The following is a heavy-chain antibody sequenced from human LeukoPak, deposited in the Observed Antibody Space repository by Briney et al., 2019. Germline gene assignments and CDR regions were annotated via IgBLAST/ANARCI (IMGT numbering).Heavy chain of an antibody. CDR3: ARDRYDFWSGYPYWYFDL. CDR1: GGSISSGGYY. CDR2: IYYSGST. V-gene: IGHV4-31*03. J-gene: IGHJ2*01. D-gene: IGHD3-3*01. Sequence: SETLSLTCTVSGGSISSGGYYWSWIRQHPGKGLEWIGYIYYSGSTYYTPSPKSRVTISVDTSKNQFSLKLSSVTAADTAVYYCARDRYDFWSGYPYWYFDLWGRGTLVTVSS.